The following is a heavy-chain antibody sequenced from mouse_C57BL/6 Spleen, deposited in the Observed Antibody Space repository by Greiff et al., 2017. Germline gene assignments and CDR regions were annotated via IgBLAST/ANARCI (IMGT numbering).Heavy chain of an antibody. CDR3: ASGYYGSSYYARDY. CDR1: GYTFTSYW. Sequence: QVQLKESGAELAKPGASVKLSCKASGYTFTSYWMHWVKQRPGQGLEWIGYINPSSGYTKYNQKFKDKATLTADKSSSTAYMQLSSLTYEDSAVYYCASGYYGSSYYARDYWGQGTSVTVSA. V-gene: IGHV1-7*01. J-gene: IGHJ4*01. CDR2: INPSSGYT. D-gene: IGHD1-1*01.